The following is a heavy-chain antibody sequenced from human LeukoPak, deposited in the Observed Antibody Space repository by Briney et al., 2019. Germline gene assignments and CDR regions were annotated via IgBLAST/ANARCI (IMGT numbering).Heavy chain of an antibody. Sequence: SETLSLTCTVSGGSISSGDYYWSWIRQPPGKGLEWIGYIYYSGSTYYNPSLKSRVTISVDTSNNQFSLKLSSVTAADTAVYYCARGPSDYYGSDPSYYFDYWGQGTLVTVSS. CDR2: IYYSGST. J-gene: IGHJ4*02. D-gene: IGHD3-10*01. V-gene: IGHV4-30-4*01. CDR3: ARGPSDYYGSDPSYYFDY. CDR1: GGSISSGDYY.